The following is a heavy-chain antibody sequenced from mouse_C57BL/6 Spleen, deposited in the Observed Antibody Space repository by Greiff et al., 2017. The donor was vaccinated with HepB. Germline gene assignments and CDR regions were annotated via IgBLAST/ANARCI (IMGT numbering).Heavy chain of an antibody. CDR2: INPYNGDT. CDR1: GYSFTGYF. J-gene: IGHJ4*01. Sequence: VHVKQSGPELVKPGDSVKISCKASGYSFTGYFMNWVMQSHGKSLEWIGRINPYNGDTFYNQKFKGKATLTVDKSSSTAHMELRSLTSEDSAVYYCARDDYDDYAMDYWGQGTSVTVSS. D-gene: IGHD2-4*01. V-gene: IGHV1-20*01. CDR3: ARDDYDDYAMDY.